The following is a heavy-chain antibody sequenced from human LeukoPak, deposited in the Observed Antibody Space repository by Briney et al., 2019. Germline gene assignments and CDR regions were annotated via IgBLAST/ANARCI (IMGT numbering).Heavy chain of an antibody. CDR3: ARGVRAEVGDY. Sequence: ASVKVSCKASGYTFTSYGISWVRQAPGQGLEWMGGIIPIFGTANYAQKFQGRVTITRNSSISTAYMELSSLRSEDTAVYYCARGVRAEVGDYWGQGTLVTVSS. V-gene: IGHV1-69*05. CDR1: GYTFTSYG. D-gene: IGHD1-26*01. CDR2: IIPIFGTA. J-gene: IGHJ4*02.